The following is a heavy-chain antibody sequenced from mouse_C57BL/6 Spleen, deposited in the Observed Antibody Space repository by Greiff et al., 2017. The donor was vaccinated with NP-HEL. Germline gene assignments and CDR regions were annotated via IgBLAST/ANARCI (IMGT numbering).Heavy chain of an antibody. CDR1: GYSITSGYY. Sequence: DVQLQESGPGLVKPSQSLSLTCSVTGYSITSGYYWNWIRQFPGNKLEWMGYISYDGSNNYNPSLKNRISITRDTSKNQFFLKLNSVTTEDTATYYCARRLLRYFDVWGTGTTVTVSS. CDR2: ISYDGSN. V-gene: IGHV3-6*01. D-gene: IGHD2-3*01. J-gene: IGHJ1*03. CDR3: ARRLLRYFDV.